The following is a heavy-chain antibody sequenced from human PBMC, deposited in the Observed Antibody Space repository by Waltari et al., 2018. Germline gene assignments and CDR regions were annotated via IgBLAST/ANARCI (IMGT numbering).Heavy chain of an antibody. Sequence: VQLMDSGGGLVKPGGSLRLSCATSGFTLNTAWMPWVRQAPGRGLEWVGRIKTRKEGESTDYGAPVKGRFTISRDDPRNTVYLQMNRLTTEDSGVYYCTTATLTGRLENTDYWGQGTLVTVSS. D-gene: IGHD3-9*01. V-gene: IGHV3-15*01. J-gene: IGHJ4*02. CDR2: IKTRKEGEST. CDR1: GFTLNTAW. CDR3: TTATLTGRLENTDY.